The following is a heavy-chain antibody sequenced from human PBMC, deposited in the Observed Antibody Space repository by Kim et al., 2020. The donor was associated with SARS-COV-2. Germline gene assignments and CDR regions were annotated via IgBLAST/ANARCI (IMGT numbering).Heavy chain of an antibody. D-gene: IGHD1-7*01. V-gene: IGHV3-30-3*01. J-gene: IGHJ6*02. CDR3: AREDWNYGQYWYYYYYGMDV. CDR2: ISYDGSNK. CDR1: GFTFSSYA. Sequence: GGSLRLSCAASGFTFSSYAMHWVRQAPGKGLEWVAVISYDGSNKYYADSVKGRFTISRDNSKNTLYLQMNSLRAEDTAVYYCAREDWNYGQYWYYYYYGMDVWGQGTTVTVSS.